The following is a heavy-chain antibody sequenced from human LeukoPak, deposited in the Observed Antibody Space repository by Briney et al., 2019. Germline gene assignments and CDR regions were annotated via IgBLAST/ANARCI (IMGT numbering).Heavy chain of an antibody. CDR2: IFHTGST. Sequence: SETLSLTCTVSGYSISSGYYWAWIRQPPGKGLEWIGSIFHTGSTYHNPSLKSRVTISVDTSKNQFSLKLSSVPAADTAVYFCARGRVSSSTWYSTYYYFFYMDFWGKGTTVTVSS. V-gene: IGHV4-38-2*02. D-gene: IGHD4-11*01. CDR1: GYSISSGYY. J-gene: IGHJ6*03. CDR3: ARGRVSSSTWYSTYYYFFYMDF.